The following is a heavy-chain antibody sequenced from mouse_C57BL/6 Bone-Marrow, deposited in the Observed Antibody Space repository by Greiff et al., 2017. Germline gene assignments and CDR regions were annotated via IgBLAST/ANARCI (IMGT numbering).Heavy chain of an antibody. CDR2: SRNKANDYTT. CDR1: GFTFSDFY. Sequence: EVQLMESGGGLVQSGRSLRLSCATSGFTFSDFYMEWVRQAPGKGLEWIAASRNKANDYTTEYSASVKGRFIVSRDTFQSILYLQMNALRAEDTAIYYCARVFITTVVATDYYAMDYWGQGTSVTVSS. D-gene: IGHD1-1*01. V-gene: IGHV7-1*01. J-gene: IGHJ4*01. CDR3: ARVFITTVVATDYYAMDY.